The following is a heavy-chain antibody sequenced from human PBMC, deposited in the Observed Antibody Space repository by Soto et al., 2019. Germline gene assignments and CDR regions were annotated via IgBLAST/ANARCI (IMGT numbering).Heavy chain of an antibody. Sequence: QVQLVQSGAEEKKPGASVKVSCKASGYTFTSYAMHWVRQAPGQRPEWMGWINAGNGNTKYSQKFQGRVTITRDTAASTAYMELSSLRYEDTAVCYCARGPSYYGMDVWGQGATVTVSS. J-gene: IGHJ6*02. CDR1: GYTFTSYA. V-gene: IGHV1-3*05. CDR3: ARGPSYYGMDV. CDR2: INAGNGNT.